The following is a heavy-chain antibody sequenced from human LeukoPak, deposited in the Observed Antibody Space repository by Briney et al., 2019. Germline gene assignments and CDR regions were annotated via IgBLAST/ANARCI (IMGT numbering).Heavy chain of an antibody. V-gene: IGHV3-23*01. CDR3: AKHRVGIIGTTGYFDY. D-gene: IGHD1-7*01. Sequence: GGSLRLSCAASGFTFSSYAMSWVRQAPGKGLEWVSAISGSGGSTYYADSVKGRFTISRDNSKNTLYLQMNSLRAEDTAVYYCAKHRVGIIGTTGYFDYWGQGTLVTVSS. J-gene: IGHJ4*02. CDR1: GFTFSSYA. CDR2: ISGSGGST.